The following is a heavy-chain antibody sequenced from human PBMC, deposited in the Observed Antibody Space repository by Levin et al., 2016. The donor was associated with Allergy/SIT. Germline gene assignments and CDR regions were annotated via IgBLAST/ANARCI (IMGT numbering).Heavy chain of an antibody. D-gene: IGHD6-6*01. J-gene: IGHJ6*04. CDR3: ARTPLLHNSSLVLTSTVDV. Sequence: WIRQPPGKGLEWIGSIYYSGSTYYNPSLKSRVTISVDTSKNQFSLKLNSVTAADTAVYYCARTPLLHNSSLVLTSTVDVWGKGTTVTVSS. CDR2: IYYSGST. V-gene: IGHV4-39*01.